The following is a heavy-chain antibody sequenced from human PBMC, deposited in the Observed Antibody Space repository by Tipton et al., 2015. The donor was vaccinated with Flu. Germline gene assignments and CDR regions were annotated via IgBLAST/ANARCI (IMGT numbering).Heavy chain of an antibody. CDR2: TFHSGNT. CDR1: GDSIRSSNYY. Sequence: GLVKPSETLSLTCGVSGDSIRSSNYYWGWIRQPPGKGLEWIGNTFHSGNTYLNPSLKSRVTISIDTSRNKFSLKLNSVTAADTAVYYCARGDYSNYVSEGKNWVEERGQGALDSVYS. CDR3: ARGDYSNYVSEGKNWVEE. J-gene: IGHJ4*02. D-gene: IGHD4-11*01. V-gene: IGHV4-39*07.